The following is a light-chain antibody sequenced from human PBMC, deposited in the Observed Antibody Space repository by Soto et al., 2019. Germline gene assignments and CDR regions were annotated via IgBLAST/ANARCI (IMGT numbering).Light chain of an antibody. CDR1: QSISSW. CDR2: DAS. Sequence: DIQMTQSPSTLSASVGDRVTITCRASQSISSWLAWYQQKPGKAPKVLIYDASKLQTGVPSRFSGRGSGKDFTFTISSLQPDDSGTYYCQQFYDLPITFGQGTKVDIK. J-gene: IGKJ1*01. V-gene: IGKV1-5*01. CDR3: QQFYDLPIT.